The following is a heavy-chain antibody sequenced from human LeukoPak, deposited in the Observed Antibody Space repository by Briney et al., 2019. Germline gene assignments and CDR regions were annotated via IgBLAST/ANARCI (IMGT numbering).Heavy chain of an antibody. J-gene: IGHJ6*02. CDR1: GGSFSGYY. D-gene: IGHD3-16*01. V-gene: IGHV4-34*01. CDR2: INHSGST. CDR3: ARERLRSYYYYGMDV. Sequence: SETLSLTCAVYGGSFSGYYWSWIRQPPGKGLEWIGEINHSGSTNYNPSLESRVTISVDTSKNQFSLKLSSVTAADTAVYYCARERLRSYYYYGMDVWGQGTTVTVSS.